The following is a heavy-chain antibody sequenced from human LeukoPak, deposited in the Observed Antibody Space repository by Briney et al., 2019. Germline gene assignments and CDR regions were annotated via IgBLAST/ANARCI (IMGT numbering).Heavy chain of an antibody. CDR2: INHSGST. CDR1: GGSFSGYY. J-gene: IGHJ4*02. V-gene: IGHV4-34*01. Sequence: SETLSLTCAVYGGSFSGYYWSWIRQPPGKGLEWIGEINHSGSTNYNPSLKSRVTISVDTSKNQFSLKLSSVTAADTAVYYCARGSGYGGNFDYWGQGTLVTVSS. D-gene: IGHD4-23*01. CDR3: ARGSGYGGNFDY.